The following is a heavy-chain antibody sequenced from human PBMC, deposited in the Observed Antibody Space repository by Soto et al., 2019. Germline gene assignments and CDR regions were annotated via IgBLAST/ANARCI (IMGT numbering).Heavy chain of an antibody. V-gene: IGHV4-4*09. J-gene: IGHJ5*02. CDR2: MYKGGSI. D-gene: IGHD3-22*01. Sequence: PSETLSLTCRVSGGSISDDYWSWIRQPPGKRLEWIGYMYKGGSINYNPSLKSRVTISVDTSKNQFSLKLSSVTAADTAVYYCARSYYDRSGYAVDPWGKGTLVTVS. CDR3: ARSYYDRSGYAVDP. CDR1: GGSISDDY.